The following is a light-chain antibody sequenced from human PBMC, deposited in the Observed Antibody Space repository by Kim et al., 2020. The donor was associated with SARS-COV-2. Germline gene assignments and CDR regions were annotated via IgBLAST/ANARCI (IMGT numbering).Light chain of an antibody. CDR1: SSNIGAGYD. Sequence: QSVLTQPPSVSGAPGQRVTISCTGSSSNIGAGYDVHWYQQVPGTAPKLLIYANDNRPSGVPDRFSASKSGTSASLAITGLQAEDESDYYCQSYDSSVSAWVFGGGTQLTVL. CDR3: QSYDSSVSAWV. CDR2: AND. V-gene: IGLV1-40*01. J-gene: IGLJ3*02.